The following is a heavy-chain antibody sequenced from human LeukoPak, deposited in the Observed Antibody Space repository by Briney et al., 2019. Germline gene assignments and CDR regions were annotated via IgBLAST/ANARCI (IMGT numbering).Heavy chain of an antibody. CDR1: GFTFSSYA. V-gene: IGHV3-23*01. CDR3: ARDPRFSGGCLD. D-gene: IGHD3-10*01. J-gene: IGHJ4*02. Sequence: GGSPRLSCAAPGFTFSSYAMSWVRQAPGEGVGWVSTISYSGDATYYADSVKGRFTISRDNSRNTLYLQMNSLRAEDTAVYYCARDPRFSGGCLDWGQGTLVTVSS. CDR2: ISYSGDAT.